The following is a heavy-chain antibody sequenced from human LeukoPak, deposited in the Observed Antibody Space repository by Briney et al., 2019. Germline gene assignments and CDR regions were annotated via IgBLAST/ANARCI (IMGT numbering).Heavy chain of an antibody. CDR2: IHPSGST. Sequence: SETLSLTCTVSGGSISSGDYYWSWVRQPAGKGLEWIGRIHPSGSTNYNPSLQSRVTISVDTSRSHFSLKLSSATAADTAVYYCARGERLGPDFWGQGTLVTVSS. CDR3: ARGERLGPDF. D-gene: IGHD1-1*01. CDR1: GGSISSGDYY. V-gene: IGHV4-61*02. J-gene: IGHJ4*02.